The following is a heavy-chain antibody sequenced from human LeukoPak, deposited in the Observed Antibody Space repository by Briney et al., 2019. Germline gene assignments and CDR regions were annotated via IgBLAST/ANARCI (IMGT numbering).Heavy chain of an antibody. CDR2: ISSSGSTI. CDR3: ARDPGQYYDTSDNWFDP. V-gene: IGHV3-48*04. CDR1: GFTFSSYW. J-gene: IGHJ5*02. D-gene: IGHD3-22*01. Sequence: GGSLRLSCAASGFTFSSYWMHWVRQAPGKGLEWVSYISSSGSTIYYADSVKGRFTISRDNAKNTLNLQMNSLRAEDTAVYYCARDPGQYYDTSDNWFDPRGQGTLVTVSS.